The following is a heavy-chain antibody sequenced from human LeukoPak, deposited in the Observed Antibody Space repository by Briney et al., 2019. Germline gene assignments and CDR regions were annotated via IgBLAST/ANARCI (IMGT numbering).Heavy chain of an antibody. CDR3: ARFAFSHRKGIISRIRGVTDAPGEIDY. CDR1: GYNFGSQW. V-gene: IGHV5-51*01. Sequence: RGESLKISCRGYGYNFGSQWIGWVRQTPGKGLEWMGIIYVGSSETRYSPSLQGQVTISVDKYISTAYLEWSSPKVSDTAMYYCARFAFSHRKGIISRIRGVTDAPGEIDYWGQGTQVTVSS. D-gene: IGHD3-10*01. J-gene: IGHJ4*02. CDR2: IYVGSSET.